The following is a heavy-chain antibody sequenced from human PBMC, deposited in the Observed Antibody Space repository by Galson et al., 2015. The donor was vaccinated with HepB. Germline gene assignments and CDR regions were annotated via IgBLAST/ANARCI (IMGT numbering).Heavy chain of an antibody. V-gene: IGHV3-33*01. CDR3: ARVGVYGPGFYHTSNFYYGMDV. CDR1: GFTLSRYG. CDR2: IWSDGSNN. D-gene: IGHD3-10*01. Sequence: SLRLSCAASGFTLSRYGMHWVRQAPGKGLEWVALIWSDGSNNYYADSVKGRFTISRDNSKNTLFLQMNTLRVEDTAVYYCARVGVYGPGFYHTSNFYYGMDVWGQGTTVTVSS. J-gene: IGHJ6*02.